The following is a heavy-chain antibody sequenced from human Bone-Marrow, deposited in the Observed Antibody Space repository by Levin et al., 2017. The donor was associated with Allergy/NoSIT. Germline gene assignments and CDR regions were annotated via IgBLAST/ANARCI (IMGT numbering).Heavy chain of an antibody. CDR3: VGDNRITLYFDY. Sequence: SVKVSCKASGGTFINYGVNWVRQAPGQGLEWMGRIIPIVDITNYAQQFQRRGTTTADKSSTTAHMKLSSMRSEDTATYYCVGDNRITLYFDYWGQGTLVTVSS. CDR1: GGTFINYG. D-gene: IGHD3-16*01. J-gene: IGHJ4*02. V-gene: IGHV1-69*04. CDR2: IIPIVDIT.